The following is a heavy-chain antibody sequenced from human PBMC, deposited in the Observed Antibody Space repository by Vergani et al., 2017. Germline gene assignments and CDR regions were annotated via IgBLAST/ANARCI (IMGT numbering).Heavy chain of an antibody. CDR2: INHSGST. V-gene: IGHV4-34*01. J-gene: IGHJ4*02. D-gene: IGHD6-19*01. CDR1: GGSFSGYY. CDR3: ARVFSGWYFDY. Sequence: QVQLQQWGAGLLKPSETLSLTCAVYGGSFSGYYWSWIRQPPGKGLEWIGEINHSGSTNYNPSLKSRVTISVDTSKNQFSLMLSSVTAADTAVYYCARVFSGWYFDYWGQGTLVTVSS.